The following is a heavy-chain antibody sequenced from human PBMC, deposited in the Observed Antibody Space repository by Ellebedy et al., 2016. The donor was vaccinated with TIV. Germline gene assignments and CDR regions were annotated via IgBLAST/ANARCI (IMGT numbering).Heavy chain of an antibody. D-gene: IGHD3-16*01. V-gene: IGHV3-48*03. CDR2: ISGSASVT. CDR3: ARSYGARTSDP. CDR1: GFTFSSYE. J-gene: IGHJ5*02. Sequence: GESLKISCAVSGFTFSSYEMNWVRQAPGKGLEWVSYISGSASVTAYADSVKGRFTISRDNARTSLYLQMNSLRVDDTAMYYCARSYGARTSDPWGQGTLVTVSS.